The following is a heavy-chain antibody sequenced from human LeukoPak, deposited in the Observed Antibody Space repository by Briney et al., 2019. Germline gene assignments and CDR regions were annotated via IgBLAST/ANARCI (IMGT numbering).Heavy chain of an antibody. D-gene: IGHD2-2*02. CDR2: ITPIFGTA. J-gene: IGHJ4*02. CDR1: GGTFSNYA. V-gene: IGHV1-69*13. Sequence: SVKVSCKASGGTFSNYAINWVRQAPGQGLEWMGGITPIFGTANYAQRFQGRVTITADESTSTAYMELSSLRSEDTAVYYCARWAGYCSITNCYTAFDFWGQGTLVTASS. CDR3: ARWAGYCSITNCYTAFDF.